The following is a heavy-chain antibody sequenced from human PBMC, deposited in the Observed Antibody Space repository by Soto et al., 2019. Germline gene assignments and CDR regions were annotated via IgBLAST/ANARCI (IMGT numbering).Heavy chain of an antibody. J-gene: IGHJ6*02. Sequence: GESLKISCTASGFTFGDYAMSWFRQAPGKGLEWVGFIRSKAYGGTTEYAASVKGRFTISRDDSKSIAYLQMNSLKTEDTAVYYCTRDQQGILAAAGTIGYYYYGMDVWGQGTTVTVSS. CDR3: TRDQQGILAAAGTIGYYYYGMDV. D-gene: IGHD6-13*01. CDR2: IRSKAYGGTT. V-gene: IGHV3-49*03. CDR1: GFTFGDYA.